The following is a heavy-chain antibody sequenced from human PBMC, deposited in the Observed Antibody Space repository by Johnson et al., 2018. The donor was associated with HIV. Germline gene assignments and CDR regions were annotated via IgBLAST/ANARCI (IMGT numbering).Heavy chain of an antibody. CDR2: ISYDGSNK. J-gene: IGHJ3*02. CDR3: ARVVAFGWELNDAFDI. D-gene: IGHD1-26*01. Sequence: QEQLVESGGGVVQPGRSLRLSCAASGFTFSSYAMHWVRQAPGKGLEWVAVISYDGSNKYYADSVKGRFTISRDNSKNTLYLQMNSLRGEDTALYYCARVVAFGWELNDAFDIWGQGTMVTVSS. V-gene: IGHV3-30-3*01. CDR1: GFTFSSYA.